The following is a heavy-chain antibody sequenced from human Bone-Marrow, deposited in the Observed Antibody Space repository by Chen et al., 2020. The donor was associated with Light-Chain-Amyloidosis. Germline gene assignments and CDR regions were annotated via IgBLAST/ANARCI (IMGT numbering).Heavy chain of an antibody. CDR1: GGTFSSYA. D-gene: IGHD3-22*01. J-gene: IGHJ6*02. Sequence: QVQLVQSGAEVKKPGSSVKVSCKASGGTFSSYAISWVRQAPGQGLEWMGGIIPIFGTANYAQKFQGRVTITADESTSTAYMELSSLRSEDTAVYYCARALHSSGYYHYYYYGMDVWGQGTTVTVSS. CDR3: ARALHSSGYYHYYYYGMDV. V-gene: IGHV1-69*01. CDR2: IIPIFGTA.